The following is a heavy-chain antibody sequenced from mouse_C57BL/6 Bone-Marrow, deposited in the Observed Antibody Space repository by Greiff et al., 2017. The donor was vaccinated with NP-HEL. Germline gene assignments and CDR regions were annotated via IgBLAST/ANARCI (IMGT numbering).Heavy chain of an antibody. Sequence: QVQLQQSGAELVRPGTSVKVSCKASGYAFSNYLIEWVKQRPGQGLEWIGVINPGSGGTNYNEKFKGKATMTAYKSSSTAYMQLSSLTSEDSAVYFCASTLFAYWGQGTLVTVSA. CDR3: ASTLFAY. CDR2: INPGSGGT. CDR1: GYAFSNYL. J-gene: IGHJ3*01. V-gene: IGHV1-54*01.